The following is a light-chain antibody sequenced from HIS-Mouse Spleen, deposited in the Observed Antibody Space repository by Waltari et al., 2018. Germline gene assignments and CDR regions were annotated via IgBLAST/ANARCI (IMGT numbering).Light chain of an antibody. CDR2: RNN. J-gene: IGLJ3*02. V-gene: IGLV1-47*01. CDR3: AAWDDSLSGPV. CDR1: SSNIGSNY. Sequence: QSVLTQPPSASGTPGQRVTISCSGSSSNIGSNYVYWYQQLPGTAPKLPIYRNNQRPSGVPDRCSGSKSGTSASLAISGLRSEDEADDYCAAWDDSLSGPVFGGGTKLTVL.